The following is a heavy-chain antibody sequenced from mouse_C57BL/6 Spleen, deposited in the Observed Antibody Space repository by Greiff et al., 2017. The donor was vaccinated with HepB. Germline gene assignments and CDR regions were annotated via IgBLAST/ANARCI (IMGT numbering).Heavy chain of an antibody. CDR2: IHPNSGST. CDR3: ARSTGYDDYYLYFGV. D-gene: IGHD2-13*01. Sequence: QVQLQQPGAELVKPGASVKLSCKASGYTFTGYWMHWVKQRPGQGLEWIGMIHPNSGSTTYNEKFKGKATLTVDKSSSTAYMHLSSLTSEDSAVYDCARSTGYDDYYLYFGVWGTGTTVTVSS. J-gene: IGHJ1*03. CDR1: GYTFTGYW. V-gene: IGHV1-64*01.